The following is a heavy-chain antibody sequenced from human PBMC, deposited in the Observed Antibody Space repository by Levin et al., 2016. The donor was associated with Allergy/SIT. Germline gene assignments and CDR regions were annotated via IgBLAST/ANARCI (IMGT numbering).Heavy chain of an antibody. CDR2: IYYSGST. D-gene: IGHD1-26*01. Sequence: SETLSLTCTVSGGSISSYYWSWIRQPPGKGLEWIGYIYYSGSTNYNPSLKSRVTISVDTSKNQFSLKLSSVTAADTAVYYCARDLGEDSGSHNWFDPWGQGTLVTVSS. V-gene: IGHV4-59*01. J-gene: IGHJ5*02. CDR1: GGSISSYY. CDR3: ARDLGEDSGSHNWFDP.